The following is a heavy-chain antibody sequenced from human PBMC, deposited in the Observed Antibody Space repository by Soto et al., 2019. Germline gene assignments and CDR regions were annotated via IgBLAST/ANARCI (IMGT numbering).Heavy chain of an antibody. CDR1: GFTFSSYA. J-gene: IGHJ5*02. CDR3: AKFYGGNSAHTYTIDP. CDR2: ISGSGGST. V-gene: IGHV3-23*01. D-gene: IGHD2-21*02. Sequence: EVQLLESGGGLVQPGGSLRLSCAASGFTFSSYAMSWVRQAPGKGLEWVSTISGSGGSTHYADSVKGRFTISRDNSKNSLDLQMISLRAEDTAVYYCAKFYGGNSAHTYTIDPWGQGTLVTVSS.